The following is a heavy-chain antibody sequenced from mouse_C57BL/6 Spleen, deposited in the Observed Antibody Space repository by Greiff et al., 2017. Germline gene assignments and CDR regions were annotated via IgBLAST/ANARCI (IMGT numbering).Heavy chain of an antibody. CDR1: GFTFSDYG. Sequence: EVQLMESGGGLVKPGGSLKLSCAASGFTFSDYGMHWVRQAPEKGLEWVAYISSGSSTIYYADTVKGRFTISRDNAKNTLFLQMTSLRSEDTAMYYCARWRGYFDVWGTGTTVTVSS. V-gene: IGHV5-17*01. CDR3: ARWRGYFDV. CDR2: ISSGSSTI. J-gene: IGHJ1*03.